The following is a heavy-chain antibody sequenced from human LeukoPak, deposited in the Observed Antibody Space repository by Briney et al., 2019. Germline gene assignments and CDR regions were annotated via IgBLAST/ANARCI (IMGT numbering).Heavy chain of an antibody. CDR2: ISAYNGNT. D-gene: IGHD4-17*01. CDR3: ARGLTSYDYGDYFPPKTKLGRNYCYYMDV. J-gene: IGHJ6*03. V-gene: IGHV1-18*01. Sequence: EASVKVSCKASGYTFTSYGISWVRQAPGQGLEWMGWISAYNGNTNYAQKLQGRVTMTTDTSTSTAYMELRSLRSDDTAVYYCARGLTSYDYGDYFPPKTKLGRNYCYYMDVWGKGTTVTVSS. CDR1: GYTFTSYG.